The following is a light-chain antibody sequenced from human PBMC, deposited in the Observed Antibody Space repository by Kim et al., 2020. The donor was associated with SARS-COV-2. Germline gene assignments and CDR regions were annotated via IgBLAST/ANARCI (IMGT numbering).Light chain of an antibody. CDR1: SSDVGSYNL. J-gene: IGLJ3*02. Sequence: QSALTQPASVSGSPGQSITISCTGTSSDVGSYNLVSWYQQHPGKAPKLLIHDVTNRPSGISYRFSASKSGNTASLTISGLQPEDEADYYCASYTRSSTWVFGGGTQLTVL. V-gene: IGLV2-14*02. CDR2: DVT. CDR3: ASYTRSSTWV.